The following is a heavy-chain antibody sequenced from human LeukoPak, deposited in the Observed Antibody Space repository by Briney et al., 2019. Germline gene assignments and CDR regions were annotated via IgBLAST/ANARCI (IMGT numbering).Heavy chain of an antibody. CDR1: GFTFSSYG. CDR3: ASPPLYDILTGYYFDY. J-gene: IGHJ4*02. V-gene: IGHV3-30*02. CDR2: IRYDGSNK. D-gene: IGHD3-9*01. Sequence: GGSLRLSCAASGFTFSSYGMHWVRQAPGKGLEWVAFIRYDGSNKYYADSVKGRFTISRDNAKNSLYLQMNSLRAEDTAVYYCASPPLYDILTGYYFDYWGQGTLVTVSS.